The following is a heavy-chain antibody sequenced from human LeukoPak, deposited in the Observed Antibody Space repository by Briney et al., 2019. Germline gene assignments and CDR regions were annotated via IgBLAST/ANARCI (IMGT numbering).Heavy chain of an antibody. CDR2: ISYSGST. CDR3: ARDGSQVRPSPDSFDI. J-gene: IGHJ3*02. D-gene: IGHD2-2*03. V-gene: IGHV4-61*01. Sequence: PSETLSLTCSVHLRPVISGTYYWSWIRQPPGKGLEWIGYISYSGSTNYNPSLKSRVTISVDTSKNQFSLKLNSVTAADTAVYCCARDGSQVRPSPDSFDIWGQGTMVTVSS. CDR1: LRPVISGTYY.